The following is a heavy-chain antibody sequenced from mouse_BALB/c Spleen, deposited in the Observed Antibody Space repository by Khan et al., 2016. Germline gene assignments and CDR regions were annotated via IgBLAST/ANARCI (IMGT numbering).Heavy chain of an antibody. CDR2: ISYSGST. Sequence: EVQLQESGPGLVKPSQSLSLTCTVTSYSITSDYAWNWIRQFPGNKLEWMGYISYSGSTSYNPSLKSRISITRDTSKNQFFLQLNSVTTEDTATYYCARGYGSSDYAMDYWGQGTSVTVSS. CDR3: ARGYGSSDYAMDY. V-gene: IGHV3-2*02. D-gene: IGHD1-1*01. J-gene: IGHJ4*01. CDR1: SYSITSDYA.